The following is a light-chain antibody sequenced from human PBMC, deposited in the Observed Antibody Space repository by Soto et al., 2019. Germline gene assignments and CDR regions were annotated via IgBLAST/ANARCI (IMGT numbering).Light chain of an antibody. CDR3: CSYAGSYTYV. V-gene: IGLV2-11*01. Sequence: QSALTQPRSVSGSPGQSVTISCTGTSSDVGGYNYVSWYQQHPGKAPKLMIYDVNKRPSGVPDRFSGSKSGNTASLTISGLQAEDEADYYCCSYAGSYTYVFGTETKVTVL. CDR1: SSDVGGYNY. J-gene: IGLJ1*01. CDR2: DVN.